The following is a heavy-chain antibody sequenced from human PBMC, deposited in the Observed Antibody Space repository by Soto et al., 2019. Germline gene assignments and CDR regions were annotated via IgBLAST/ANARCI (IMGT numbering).Heavy chain of an antibody. CDR2: ISWNSRNI. CDR1: GFSFEDYG. J-gene: IGHJ6*02. Sequence: EVQLVESGGGLVQPGRSQRLSCAASGFSFEDYGMHWVRQAPGKGLEWVSSISWNSRNIAYADSVKGRFAVSRDNAKNSLYLQMNSLRPEDTALYYCAKDIARYQLVLITEGMDVWGQGTTVTVSS. V-gene: IGHV3-9*01. CDR3: AKDIARYQLVLITEGMDV. D-gene: IGHD3-10*01.